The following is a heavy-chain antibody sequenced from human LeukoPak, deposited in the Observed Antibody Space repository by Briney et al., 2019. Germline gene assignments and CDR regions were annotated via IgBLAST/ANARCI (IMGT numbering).Heavy chain of an antibody. D-gene: IGHD6-13*01. CDR3: AKDRGRQQPRSFDP. CDR2: ISGSGGST. J-gene: IGHJ5*02. V-gene: IGHV3-23*01. Sequence: GGSLRLSCAASGFSFSSYAMSWVRQAPGKGLEWVSAISGSGGSTYYADSVKGRFTISRDNSKNTLYLQMNSPRAEDTAVYYCAKDRGRQQPRSFDPWGQGTLVTVSS. CDR1: GFSFSSYA.